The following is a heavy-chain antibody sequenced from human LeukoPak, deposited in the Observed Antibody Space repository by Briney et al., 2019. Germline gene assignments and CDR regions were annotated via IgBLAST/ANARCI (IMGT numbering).Heavy chain of an antibody. D-gene: IGHD6-13*01. J-gene: IGHJ4*02. CDR2: ITSDGSST. V-gene: IGHV3-74*01. CDR3: AGGGSTWLEY. CDR1: GFTFNSYW. Sequence: GGSLRLSCAASGFTFNSYWMHWVRQDPGKGLVWVSRITSDGSSTSHADSVKGRFTTSRDSAKNTLYLQMNSLRAEDTAVYYCAGGGSTWLEYWGQGSLVTVSS.